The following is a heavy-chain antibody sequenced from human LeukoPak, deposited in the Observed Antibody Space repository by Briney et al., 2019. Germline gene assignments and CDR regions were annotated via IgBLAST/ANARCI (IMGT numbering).Heavy chain of an antibody. J-gene: IGHJ4*02. CDR2: IFHSGNS. D-gene: IGHD5-24*01. Sequence: SEPLSLTCTVSAYSIISGYYWGWIRQPPGKGLEWIVSIFHSGNSYYNPSLKSRVTMSVDTSKNQFSLNLSSMTAADTAVYYCARGGMATILFDYWGQGTLVTVSS. CDR3: ARGGMATILFDY. V-gene: IGHV4-38-2*02. CDR1: AYSIISGYY.